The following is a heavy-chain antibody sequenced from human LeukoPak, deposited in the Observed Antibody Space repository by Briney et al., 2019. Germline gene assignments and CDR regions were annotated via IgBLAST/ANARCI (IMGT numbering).Heavy chain of an antibody. D-gene: IGHD2-21*02. CDR1: GFTFSTSS. Sequence: PGGSLRLSCAASGFTFSTSSMHWVRQTPGKGLDWVALISSDGNNKYYANSVKGRFTTSRDNSKNTLSLQMNSLRDDDTAVYYCTRDPRLREFESWGQGTLVTVSS. V-gene: IGHV3-30-3*01. J-gene: IGHJ1*01. CDR3: TRDPRLREFES. CDR2: ISSDGNNK.